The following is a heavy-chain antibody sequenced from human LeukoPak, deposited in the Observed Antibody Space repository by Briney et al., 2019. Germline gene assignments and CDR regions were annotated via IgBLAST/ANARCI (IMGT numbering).Heavy chain of an antibody. CDR2: IDTNTGNP. Sequence: ASVKVSCKASGYTFSSYPMIWVRQAPGQGLEWMGWIDTNTGNPSNAQGFTGRFVFSLDTSVSTTFLYINNLKADDTAVYYCARGGGARLRYPFDYWGQGTLVTVSS. CDR1: GYTFSSYP. J-gene: IGHJ4*02. CDR3: ARGGGARLRYPFDY. D-gene: IGHD3-16*01. V-gene: IGHV7-4-1*02.